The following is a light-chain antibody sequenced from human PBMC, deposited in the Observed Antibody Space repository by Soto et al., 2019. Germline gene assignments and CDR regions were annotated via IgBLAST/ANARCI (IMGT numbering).Light chain of an antibody. V-gene: IGLV1-40*01. CDR2: GNN. CDR3: QSYDNSLSGFV. Sequence: QSELTQPPSVSGAPGQRVTFSCTGSSSNIGARFDVHWYQQVPGTAPKLLIYGNNNRPSGVPDRFSGSKSGTSASLAITGLQAEDEGDSYCQSYDNSLSGFVFGTGTKLTVL. J-gene: IGLJ1*01. CDR1: SSNIGARFD.